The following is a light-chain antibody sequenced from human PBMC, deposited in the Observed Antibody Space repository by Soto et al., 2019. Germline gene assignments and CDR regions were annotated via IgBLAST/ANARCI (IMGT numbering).Light chain of an antibody. CDR3: QQRSNWPPVT. Sequence: EIVLTQSPATLSLSPGERATLSCRASQSVSSYLAWYQQKPGQAPRLLIYDASSRATGIPARFSGSGSGTDVTLPISSLEPADFAAYYYQQRSNWPPVTFGQGTKLEIK. CDR1: QSVSSY. CDR2: DAS. V-gene: IGKV3-11*01. J-gene: IGKJ2*01.